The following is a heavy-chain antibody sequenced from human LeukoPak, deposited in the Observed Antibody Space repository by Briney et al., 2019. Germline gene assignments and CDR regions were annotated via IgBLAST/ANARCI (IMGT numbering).Heavy chain of an antibody. D-gene: IGHD3-10*01. CDR2: MNPNSGNT. CDR1: GYTFTSYD. J-gene: IGHJ6*03. Sequence: ASVKVSCKASGYTFTSYDINWVRQATGQGLEWMGWMNPNSGNTGYAQKFQGRVTMTRNNSITIAYMELSSLRSEDTAVYYCARGGAPVGANYYYYMDVWGKGTTVTVSS. V-gene: IGHV1-8*01. CDR3: ARGGAPVGANYYYYMDV.